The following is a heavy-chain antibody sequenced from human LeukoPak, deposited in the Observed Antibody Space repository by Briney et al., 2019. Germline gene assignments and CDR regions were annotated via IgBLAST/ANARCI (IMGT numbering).Heavy chain of an antibody. CDR3: ARDSHIMVVTAIQYYFDY. J-gene: IGHJ4*02. V-gene: IGHV3-21*01. D-gene: IGHD2-21*02. CDR1: GFTFSSYS. CDR2: ISSSSSYI. Sequence: GGSLRLSCAASGFTFSSYSMNWVRQAPGKGLEWVSSISSSSSYIYYADSVKGRFTISRDNAKNSLYLQMNSLRAEDTAVYYCARDSHIMVVTAIQYYFDYWGQGTLVTVSS.